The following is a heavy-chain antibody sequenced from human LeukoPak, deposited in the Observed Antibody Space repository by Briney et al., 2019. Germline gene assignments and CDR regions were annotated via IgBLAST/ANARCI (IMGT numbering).Heavy chain of an antibody. CDR3: ARDLGCSRTSCYYASDY. CDR1: GYTFTDSY. CDR2: INPDSGGT. Sequence: ASVKVSCKASGYTFTDSYIHWVRPAPGQRLEWMGWINPDSGGTNYAQKFQGRVTVTRDTSISTAYMELSRLRSDDTAVYYCARDLGCSRTSCYYASDYWGQGTLLTVSS. J-gene: IGHJ4*02. D-gene: IGHD2-2*01. V-gene: IGHV1-2*02.